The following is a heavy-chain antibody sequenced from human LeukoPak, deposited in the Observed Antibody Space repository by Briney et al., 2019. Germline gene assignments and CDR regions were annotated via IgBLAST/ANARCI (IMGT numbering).Heavy chain of an antibody. Sequence: GGSLRLSCAASGFTFSSYWMSWVRQASGKGLECVANIKEDGSEEYYVDSVKGRFSISRDNAKNSLYLQMNSLRAEDTAVYYCARDSVIAAAAPRGWFDPWGQGTLVTVSS. CDR3: ARDSVIAAAAPRGWFDP. CDR2: IKEDGSEE. CDR1: GFTFSSYW. V-gene: IGHV3-7*03. J-gene: IGHJ5*02. D-gene: IGHD6-13*01.